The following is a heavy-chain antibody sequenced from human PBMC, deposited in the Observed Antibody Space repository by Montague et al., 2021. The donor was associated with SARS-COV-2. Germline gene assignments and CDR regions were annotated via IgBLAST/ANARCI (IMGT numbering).Heavy chain of an antibody. Sequence: SLSLSCTASGFTFGRYEMTLFRQAPGKGPEWVSYISSSISPIYYSDSVXGRFTISRANAKPSLYLQMNSLRAEDTAIYYCAREYGIAVAGTFIDCWGQGTLGTDAS. J-gene: IGHJ4*02. D-gene: IGHD6-19*01. V-gene: IGHV3-48*03. CDR1: GFTFGRYE. CDR2: ISSSISPI. CDR3: AREYGIAVAGTFIDC.